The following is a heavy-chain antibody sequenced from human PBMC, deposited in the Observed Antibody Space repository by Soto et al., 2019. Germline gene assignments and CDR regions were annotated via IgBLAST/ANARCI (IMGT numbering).Heavy chain of an antibody. Sequence: QVRLVESGGGLVKPGGSLRLSCAASRFTFSDYSMSWVRQAPGRGPEWVSYIGTSGSATFYADSVKGRFTVSRDDTMSSLYLQMNRLRVEDAAIYYCVREGQRKGTYVFDYWGQGTLVTVSS. J-gene: IGHJ4*02. V-gene: IGHV3-11*01. CDR3: VREGQRKGTYVFDY. CDR2: IGTSGSAT. CDR1: RFTFSDYS. D-gene: IGHD3-10*01.